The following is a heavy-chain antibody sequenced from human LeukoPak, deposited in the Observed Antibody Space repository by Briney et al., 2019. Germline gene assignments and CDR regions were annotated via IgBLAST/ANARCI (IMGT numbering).Heavy chain of an antibody. Sequence: PGGSLRLSCAASGFIFSRYWMHWVRQAPGKGLVWVSRINSDGSSISYADSVRGRVTVSRDNAKNTLYLQMNSLRDEDTAVYYCARDIEAAGLFLDYWGQGTLVTVSS. J-gene: IGHJ4*02. V-gene: IGHV3-74*01. CDR1: GFIFSRYW. CDR3: ARDIEAAGLFLDY. D-gene: IGHD6-13*01. CDR2: INSDGSSI.